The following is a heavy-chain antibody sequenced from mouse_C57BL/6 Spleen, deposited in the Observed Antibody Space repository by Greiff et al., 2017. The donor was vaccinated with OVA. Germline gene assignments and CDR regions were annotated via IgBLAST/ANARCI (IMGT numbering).Heavy chain of an antibody. V-gene: IGHV5-16*01. CDR3: ARGGIYYGYHYYAMDY. D-gene: IGHD2-2*01. CDR2: INYDGSST. Sequence: EVKLVESEGGLVQPGSSMKLSCTASGFTFSDYYMAWVRQVPEKGLEWVANINYDGSSTYYLDSLKSRFIISRDNAKNILYLQMSSLKSEDTATYYCARGGIYYGYHYYAMDYWGQGTSVTVSS. CDR1: GFTFSDYY. J-gene: IGHJ4*01.